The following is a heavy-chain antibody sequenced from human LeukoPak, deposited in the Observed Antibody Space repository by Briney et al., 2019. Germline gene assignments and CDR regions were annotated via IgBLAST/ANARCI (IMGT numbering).Heavy chain of an antibody. CDR1: GGSISSYY. CDR2: IYYSGST. CDR3: ARDSLVRGVIIGYYYYGMDV. D-gene: IGHD3-10*01. V-gene: IGHV4-59*01. Sequence: SETLSLTCTVSGGSISSYYWSWIRQPQGKGLERVGYIYYSGSTNYNPSLKSRVTISVDTSKNQFSLKLSSVTAADTAVYYCARDSLVRGVIIGYYYYGMDVWGQGTTVTVSS. J-gene: IGHJ6*02.